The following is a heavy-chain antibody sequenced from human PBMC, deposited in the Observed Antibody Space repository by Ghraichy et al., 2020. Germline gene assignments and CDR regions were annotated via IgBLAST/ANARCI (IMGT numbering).Heavy chain of an antibody. CDR1: GYTFTSYD. CDR2: MNPNSGNT. CDR3: ARLKATVTTYLYYYYMDV. Sequence: ASVKVSCKASGYTFTSYDINWVRQATGQGLEWMGWMNPNSGNTGYAQKFQGRVTMTRNTSISTAYMELSSLRSEDTAVYYCARLKATVTTYLYYYYMDVWGKGTTVTVSS. V-gene: IGHV1-8*01. J-gene: IGHJ6*03. D-gene: IGHD4-17*01.